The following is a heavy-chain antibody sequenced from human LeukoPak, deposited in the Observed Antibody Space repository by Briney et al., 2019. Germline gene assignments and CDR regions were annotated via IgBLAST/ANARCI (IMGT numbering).Heavy chain of an antibody. CDR3: ARDFFSPYYDSSGYYYTPQYFQH. CDR1: GYTFTSYA. Sequence: ASVKVSCKASGYTFTSYAMSWVREAPGQGLEWMGWINTNTGNPTYAQGLTGRFVFSLDTSVSTAYLQISSLKAEDTAVYYCARDFFSPYYDSSGYYYTPQYFQHWGQGTLVTVSS. D-gene: IGHD3-22*01. V-gene: IGHV7-4-1*02. CDR2: INTNTGNP. J-gene: IGHJ1*01.